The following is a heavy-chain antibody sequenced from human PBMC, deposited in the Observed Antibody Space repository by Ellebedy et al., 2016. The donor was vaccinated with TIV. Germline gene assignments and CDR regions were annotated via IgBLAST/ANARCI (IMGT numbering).Heavy chain of an antibody. D-gene: IGHD3-9*01. J-gene: IGHJ4*02. Sequence: GESLKISXAASGFTFSSYSMNWVRQAPGKGLEWVSSISSSSSYIYYADSVKGRFTISRDNSKNTLYLQMNSLRAEDTAVYYCAKASPADFDWLLFPLDYWGQGTLVTVSS. CDR2: ISSSSSYI. CDR3: AKASPADFDWLLFPLDY. V-gene: IGHV3-21*04. CDR1: GFTFSSYS.